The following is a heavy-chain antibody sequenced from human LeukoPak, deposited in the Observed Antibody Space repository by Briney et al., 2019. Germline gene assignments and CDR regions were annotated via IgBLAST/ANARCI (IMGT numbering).Heavy chain of an antibody. CDR2: TYYRYEWYN. J-gene: IGHJ4*02. Sequence: SQTLSLTCAISGDSVSSNSAAWNWIRQSPSRGLEWLGRTYYRYEWYNDYAVSVKSRITMNPDTSKNQFSLQLNSVTPEDTAVYYCARDAGYCSGGSCPYYFDYWGQGTLVTVSS. V-gene: IGHV6-1*01. CDR1: GDSVSSNSAA. CDR3: ARDAGYCSGGSCPYYFDY. D-gene: IGHD2-15*01.